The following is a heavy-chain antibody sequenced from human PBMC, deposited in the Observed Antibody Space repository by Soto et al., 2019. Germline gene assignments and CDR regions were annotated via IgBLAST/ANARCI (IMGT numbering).Heavy chain of an antibody. V-gene: IGHV1-3*01. CDR1: GYTLTSYS. J-gene: IGHJ6*02. Sequence: ASVKVSCKTSGYTLTSYSMHWVRQAPGQRLEWMGWIYAGNENTKYSQKFQGRVTINRDTSANTAYMELSSLRSEDTAVYYCARASCSSTSCNNYYYYGMDIWGQGTTVTVSS. D-gene: IGHD2-2*01. CDR2: IYAGNENT. CDR3: ARASCSSTSCNNYYYYGMDI.